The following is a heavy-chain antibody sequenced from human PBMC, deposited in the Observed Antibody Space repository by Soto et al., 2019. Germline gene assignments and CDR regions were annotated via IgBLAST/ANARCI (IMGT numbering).Heavy chain of an antibody. CDR3: ASVVTTSAPDY. CDR2: ISATSSYL. V-gene: IGHV3-21*02. J-gene: IGHJ4*02. D-gene: IGHD2-21*02. Sequence: EQLVESGGGLVKPGGCLRLSCAGSGFTFSSDTMTWVRQAPGKGLAWVSSISATSSYLYYADSVKGRFTISRDNGKNSLYLQMNSLRAEDTGVYYCASVVTTSAPDYWGQGTLVTVSS. CDR1: GFTFSSDT.